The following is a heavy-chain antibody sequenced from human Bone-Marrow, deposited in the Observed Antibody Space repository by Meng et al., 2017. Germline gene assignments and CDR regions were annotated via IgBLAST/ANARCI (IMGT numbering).Heavy chain of an antibody. CDR3: ARFRFGGLFDY. CDR1: GFIFSSYE. V-gene: IGHV3-48*03. CDR2: ISSSGSTI. Sequence: GESLKISCAASGFIFSSYEMNWVRQAPGKGLEWVSYISSSGSTIYYADSVKGRFTISRHNSKNTLYLQMNSLRAEDTAVYYCARFRFGGLFDYWGQGTLVTVSS. D-gene: IGHD3-16*01. J-gene: IGHJ4*02.